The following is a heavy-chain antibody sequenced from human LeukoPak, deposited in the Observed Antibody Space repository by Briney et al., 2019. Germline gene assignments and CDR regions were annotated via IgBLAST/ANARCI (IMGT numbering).Heavy chain of an antibody. CDR2: IYSSGST. V-gene: IGHV4-59*01. D-gene: IGHD3-16*01. CDR3: WGEGGVRGLPDY. Sequence: PSETLSLTCTVSGGSISSYYWSWIRQPPGRGVEGLGYIYSSGSTNFNPSLKSRVTLSQNTSKKQSSLELRYSTAPGPALFFCWGEGGVRGLPDYWGQGTLVTVSS. CDR1: GGSISSYY. J-gene: IGHJ4*02.